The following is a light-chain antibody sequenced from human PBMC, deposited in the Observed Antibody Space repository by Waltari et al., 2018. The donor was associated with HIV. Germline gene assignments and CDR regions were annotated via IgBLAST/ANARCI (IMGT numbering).Light chain of an antibody. CDR2: KDS. CDR3: QSADSSDISV. Sequence: SSELTQPPSVSVSPGQTARITCSGDALATKYAYWYQQKPGQAPVLVMYKDSERPSGIPERFSGSSSGTKVTLTISGVQAEDEADYHCQSADSSDISVFGGGTKLTVL. V-gene: IGLV3-25*03. J-gene: IGLJ3*02. CDR1: ALATKY.